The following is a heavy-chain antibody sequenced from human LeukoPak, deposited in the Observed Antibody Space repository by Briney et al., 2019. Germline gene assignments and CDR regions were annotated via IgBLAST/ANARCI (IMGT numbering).Heavy chain of an antibody. J-gene: IGHJ4*02. Sequence: PGGSLRLSCAASGFTFSDYYMSWIRQAPGKGLEWVSGISWNSGSIGYADSVKGRFTISRDNARNSLYLQMNSLRAEDMALYYCAKEGDWNDALDYWGQGTLVTVSS. D-gene: IGHD1-1*01. CDR2: ISWNSGSI. CDR3: AKEGDWNDALDY. V-gene: IGHV3-9*03. CDR1: GFTFSDYY.